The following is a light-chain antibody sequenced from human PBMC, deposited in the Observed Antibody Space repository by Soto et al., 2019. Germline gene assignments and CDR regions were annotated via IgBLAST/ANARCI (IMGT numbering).Light chain of an antibody. CDR1: RDIRDF. V-gene: IGKV1-39*01. Sequence: EIQMTQSPSSLSVSVGDRVTITCQASRDIRDFLNWYQQKPGKAPKLLIFDASNLEEGVPPRFSGSGSGTDFTLTISSLQPEDFATYYCQQSYSSPVNFGGGTKVDIK. CDR3: QQSYSSPVN. J-gene: IGKJ4*01. CDR2: DAS.